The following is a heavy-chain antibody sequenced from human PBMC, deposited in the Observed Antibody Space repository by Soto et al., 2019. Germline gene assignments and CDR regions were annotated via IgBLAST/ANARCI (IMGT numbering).Heavy chain of an antibody. J-gene: IGHJ4*02. V-gene: IGHV4-30-2*01. D-gene: IGHD3-16*01. CDR1: GGSISSGGYS. CDR2: IYHSGST. CDR3: ARGTNGGGYPYFDY. Sequence: PSETLSLTCAVSGGSISSGGYSWSWIRHPPGKGLEWIGYIYHSGSTYYNPSLKSRVTISVDRSKNQFSLKLSSVTAADTAVYYCARGTNGGGYPYFDYWGQGTLVTVSS.